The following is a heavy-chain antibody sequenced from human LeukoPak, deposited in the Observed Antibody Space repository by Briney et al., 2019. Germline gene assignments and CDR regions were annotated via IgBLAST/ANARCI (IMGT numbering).Heavy chain of an antibody. D-gene: IGHD6-19*01. CDR1: GFTFGDYA. CDR3: TRGSSGWYGGHYFDY. CDR2: IRSKAYGGTT. Sequence: GGSLRLSCTASGFTFGDYAMSWFRQAPGKGLEWVGFIRSKAYGGTTEYAASVKGRFTISRDDSKSIAHLQMNSLKTEDTAVYYCTRGSSGWYGGHYFDYWGQGTLVTVSS. J-gene: IGHJ4*02. V-gene: IGHV3-49*03.